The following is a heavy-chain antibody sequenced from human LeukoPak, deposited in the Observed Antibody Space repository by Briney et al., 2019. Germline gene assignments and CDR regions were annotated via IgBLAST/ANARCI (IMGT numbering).Heavy chain of an antibody. Sequence: SETLSLTCAVHGGSFSAYYWSWIRQPPGKGLEWIGEINHSGSTNYNPSLKSRVTISVDTSKNQFSLKLSSVTAADTALYYCANTWIQLWRRGGWFDPWGQGTLVTVSS. CDR2: INHSGST. CDR3: ANTWIQLWRRGGWFDP. J-gene: IGHJ5*02. D-gene: IGHD5-18*01. V-gene: IGHV4-34*01. CDR1: GGSFSAYY.